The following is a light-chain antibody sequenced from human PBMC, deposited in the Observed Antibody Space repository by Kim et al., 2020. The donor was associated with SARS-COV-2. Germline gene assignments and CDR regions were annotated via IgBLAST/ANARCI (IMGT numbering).Light chain of an antibody. CDR2: DKN. V-gene: IGLV3-19*01. Sequence: SFELTQDPAVSVALGQTVRITCQGDSLRRYYANWYQQKPGQAPVLVIFDKNNRPSGIPDRFSGSSSGNTASLTITGAQAEDEADYYCNSRDSSGNHLQVF. J-gene: IGLJ2*01. CDR1: SLRRYY. CDR3: NSRDSSGNHLQV.